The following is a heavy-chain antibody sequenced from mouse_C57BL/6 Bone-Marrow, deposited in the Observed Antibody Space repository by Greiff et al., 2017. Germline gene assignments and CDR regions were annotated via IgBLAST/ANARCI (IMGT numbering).Heavy chain of an antibody. D-gene: IGHD2-13*01. Sequence: QVQLQQPGAELVKPGASVKLSCKASGYTFTSYWMQWVKQRPGQGLEWIGEIDPSDSYTNYNQKFKGKATLTVDTSSSTAYMQLSSLTSEDSAVYYCARSDWYYFDYWGQGTTLTVSS. CDR3: ARSDWYYFDY. CDR2: IDPSDSYT. CDR1: GYTFTSYW. V-gene: IGHV1-50*01. J-gene: IGHJ2*01.